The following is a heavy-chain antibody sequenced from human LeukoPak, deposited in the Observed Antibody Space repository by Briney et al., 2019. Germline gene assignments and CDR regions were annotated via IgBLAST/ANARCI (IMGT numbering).Heavy chain of an antibody. Sequence: GGSLRLSCAASGFTFSSYAMHWVRQAPGKGLVWGSIISYDGSNKYYADSVKGRFTISRDNSKNTLYLQMNSLRAEDTAVYYCARDSAHSSSWYELDYWGQGTLVTVSS. V-gene: IGHV3-30-3*01. J-gene: IGHJ4*02. CDR1: GFTFSSYA. CDR2: ISYDGSNK. CDR3: ARDSAHSSSWYELDY. D-gene: IGHD6-13*01.